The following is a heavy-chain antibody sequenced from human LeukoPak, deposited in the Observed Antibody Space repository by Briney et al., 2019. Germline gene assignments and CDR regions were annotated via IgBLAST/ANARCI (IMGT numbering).Heavy chain of an antibody. D-gene: IGHD3-10*01. CDR1: GGTFSSYA. CDR2: IIPILGIA. V-gene: IGHV1-69*04. Sequence: SVKVSCKASGGTFSSYAISWVRQAPGQGLEWMGRIIPILGIANYAQKFQGRVTITADKSTSTAYMELSSLRSEDTAAYYCATSSSGSYPYYYYYGMDVWGQGTTVTVSS. CDR3: ATSSSGSYPYYYYYGMDV. J-gene: IGHJ6*02.